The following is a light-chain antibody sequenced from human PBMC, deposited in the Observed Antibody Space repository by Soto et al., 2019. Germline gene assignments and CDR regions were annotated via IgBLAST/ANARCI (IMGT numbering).Light chain of an antibody. J-gene: IGKJ4*01. Sequence: DIQMTQSPSSVSASVGDRVTITCRATQGISNWLAWYQQKPGQAPKLLIYAATSLQDGVPLRFSGSGAGADFTLPISALQPEDFATDYCQQANSLPLPFGGGTKVEIK. CDR3: QQANSLPLP. V-gene: IGKV1-12*01. CDR1: QGISNW. CDR2: AAT.